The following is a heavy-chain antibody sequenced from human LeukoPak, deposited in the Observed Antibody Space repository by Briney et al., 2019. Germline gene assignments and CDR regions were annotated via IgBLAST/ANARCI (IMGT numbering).Heavy chain of an antibody. V-gene: IGHV4-59*08. J-gene: IGHJ3*02. CDR1: GGSISSYY. D-gene: IGHD1-1*01. CDR3: ARHGNGAFDI. Sequence: PSETLSLTCTVSGGSISSYYWSWIRQPPGKGLEWIGFIYYSGSTNYSPSLKSRVTISVDTSKNQFSLKLTSVTAADTAVYYCARHGNGAFDIWGQGTMVTVSS. CDR2: IYYSGST.